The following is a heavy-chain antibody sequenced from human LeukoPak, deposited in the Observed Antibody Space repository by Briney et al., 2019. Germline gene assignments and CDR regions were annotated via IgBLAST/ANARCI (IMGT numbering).Heavy chain of an antibody. D-gene: IGHD1-26*01. V-gene: IGHV3-23*01. CDR3: AKAPSGSYYVPDYFDY. CDR2: ISGSGGST. J-gene: IGHJ4*02. Sequence: GGSLRLSRAASGFTFSSYAMSWVRQAPGKGLEWVSAISGSGGSTYYADSVKGRFTISRDNSKNTLYLQMNSLRAEDTAVYYCAKAPSGSYYVPDYFDYWGQGTLVTVSS. CDR1: GFTFSSYA.